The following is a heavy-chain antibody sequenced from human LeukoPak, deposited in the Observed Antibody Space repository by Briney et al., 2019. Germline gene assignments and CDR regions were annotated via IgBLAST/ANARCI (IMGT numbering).Heavy chain of an antibody. CDR3: AGSIAARPHYFDY. V-gene: IGHV4-4*07. J-gene: IGHJ4*02. Sequence: SETLSLTCTVSGGSINSYYWSWIRQPAGKGLEWIGRIYTSGCTNYNPSLKSRVTMSVDTSKNQFSLKLSSVTAADTAVYYCAGSIAARPHYFDYWGQGTLVTVSS. CDR2: IYTSGCT. D-gene: IGHD6-6*01. CDR1: GGSINSYY.